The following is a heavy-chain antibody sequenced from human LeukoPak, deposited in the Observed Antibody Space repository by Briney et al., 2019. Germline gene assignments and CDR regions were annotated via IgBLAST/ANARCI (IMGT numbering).Heavy chain of an antibody. CDR3: ARSPYGDYGDAFDI. J-gene: IGHJ3*02. Sequence: SETLSLTCTVSGGSVSDYYWSWIRQSPGKGLEWIGYIYYSGSTNYNPSLKSRVTISVDTSKNQFSLKLSSVTAADTAVYYCARSPYGDYGDAFDIWGQGTMVTVSS. CDR2: IYYSGST. CDR1: GGSVSDYY. V-gene: IGHV4-59*02. D-gene: IGHD4-17*01.